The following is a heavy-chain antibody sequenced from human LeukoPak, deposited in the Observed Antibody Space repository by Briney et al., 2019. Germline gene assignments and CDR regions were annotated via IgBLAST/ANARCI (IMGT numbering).Heavy chain of an antibody. Sequence: GGFLRLSCAASGFTFSSYWMTWVRQTPGKGLEWVANIRMDGGEQYYMDSVEGRFTISRDNAKNSLYLQMYSLRPEDTAVYYCARDKGYNSAYWGRGTLVTISS. J-gene: IGHJ4*02. CDR2: IRMDGGEQ. V-gene: IGHV3-7*01. CDR3: ARDKGYNSAY. CDR1: GFTFSSYW. D-gene: IGHD5-24*01.